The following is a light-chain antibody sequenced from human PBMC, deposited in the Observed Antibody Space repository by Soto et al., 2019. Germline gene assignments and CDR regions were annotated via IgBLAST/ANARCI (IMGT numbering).Light chain of an antibody. V-gene: IGKV3-15*01. CDR3: QHYVNWPLT. Sequence: ESVITQSPATLSVSPGEGATLSCRASQGIGNTLAWYQQKPGQTPRLLIYAASIRATGVPARFSGSGSGTDFTLTINSLQSEDFAVYYCQHYVNWPLTFGGGTRLEIK. CDR1: QGIGNT. J-gene: IGKJ5*01. CDR2: AAS.